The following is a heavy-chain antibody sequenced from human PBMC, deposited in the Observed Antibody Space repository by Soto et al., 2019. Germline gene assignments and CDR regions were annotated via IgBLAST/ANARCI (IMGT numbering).Heavy chain of an antibody. CDR3: ARSPSMTTVSLDY. D-gene: IGHD4-17*01. V-gene: IGHV3-21*01. CDR1: GFTFSSYS. J-gene: IGHJ4*02. CDR2: ISSSSSYI. Sequence: GGSLRLSCAASGFTFSSYSMNWVRQAPGKGLEWVSSISSSSSYIYYADSVKGRFTISRDNAKNSLYLQMNSLRAEDTAVYHCARSPSMTTVSLDYWGQGTLVTVSS.